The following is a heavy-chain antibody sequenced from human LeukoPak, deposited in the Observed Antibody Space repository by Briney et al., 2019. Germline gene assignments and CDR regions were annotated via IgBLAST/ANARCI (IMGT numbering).Heavy chain of an antibody. Sequence: SETLSLTCAVYGGTFSGYYWNWIRQPPGKGLEWIGEINYTGSTNYNPSLKSRVTISVDKSKNQFSLKLSSVTAADTAVYYCARDSGSYFDYWGQGTLVTVSS. CDR1: GGTFSGYY. CDR3: ARDSGSYFDY. V-gene: IGHV4-34*01. D-gene: IGHD1-26*01. CDR2: INYTGST. J-gene: IGHJ4*02.